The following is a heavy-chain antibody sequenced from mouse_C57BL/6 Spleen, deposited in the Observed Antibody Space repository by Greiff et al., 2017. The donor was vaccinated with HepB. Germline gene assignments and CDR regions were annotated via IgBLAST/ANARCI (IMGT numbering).Heavy chain of an antibody. D-gene: IGHD2-4*01. J-gene: IGHJ3*01. V-gene: IGHV1-81*01. Sequence: QVHVKQSGAELARPGASVKLSCKASGYTFTSYGISWVKQRTGQGLEWIGEIYPRSGNTYYNEKFKGKATLTADKSSSTAYMELRSLTSEDSAVYFCAREDDYDVAWFAYWGQGTLVTVSA. CDR3: AREDDYDVAWFAY. CDR1: GYTFTSYG. CDR2: IYPRSGNT.